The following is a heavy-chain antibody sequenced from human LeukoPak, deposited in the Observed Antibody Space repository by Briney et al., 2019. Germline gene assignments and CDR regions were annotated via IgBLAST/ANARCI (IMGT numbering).Heavy chain of an antibody. D-gene: IGHD2/OR15-2a*01. J-gene: IGHJ4*02. CDR3: ARLSTIKKNTDY. CDR1: GGSISSGDYY. V-gene: IGHV4-30-4*02. Sequence: SETLSLTCTVSGGSISSGDYYWSWIRQPPGKGLEWIGYIYYSGSTYYNPSLKSRVTISVDTSKNQFSLKLSSVTAADTAVYYCARLSTIKKNTDYWGQGTLVTVSS. CDR2: IYYSGST.